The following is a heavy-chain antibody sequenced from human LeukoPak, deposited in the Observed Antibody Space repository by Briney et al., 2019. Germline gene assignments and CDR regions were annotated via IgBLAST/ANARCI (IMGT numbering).Heavy chain of an antibody. D-gene: IGHD3-3*01. CDR3: AKGTRGTDRYDFWSGYYFDY. V-gene: IGHV3-23*01. Sequence: GGSLRLSCAAPGFTFSSYAMSWVRQAPGKGLEWVSSISGSGGSTYYADSVKGRFTISRDNSKNTLYLQMNSLRAEDTAVYYCAKGTRGTDRYDFWSGYYFDYWGQGTLVTVSS. J-gene: IGHJ4*02. CDR1: GFTFSSYA. CDR2: ISGSGGST.